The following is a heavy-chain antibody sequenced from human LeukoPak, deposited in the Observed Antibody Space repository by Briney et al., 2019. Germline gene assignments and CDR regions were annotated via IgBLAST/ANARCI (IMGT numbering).Heavy chain of an antibody. D-gene: IGHD6-13*01. Sequence: GASVKVSCKASGYTFTSYAMHWVRQAPGQGLEWMGWISAYNGNTNYAQKLQGRVTMTTDTSTSTAYMELRSLRSDDTAVYYCARSVGRIAAAGSDYWGQGTLVTVSS. V-gene: IGHV1-18*01. CDR1: GYTFTSYA. J-gene: IGHJ4*02. CDR2: ISAYNGNT. CDR3: ARSVGRIAAAGSDY.